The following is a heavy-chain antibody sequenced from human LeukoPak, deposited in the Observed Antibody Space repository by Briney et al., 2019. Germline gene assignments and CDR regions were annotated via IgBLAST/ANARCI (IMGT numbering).Heavy chain of an antibody. CDR2: INPSGGST. CDR1: GYTFTSYY. J-gene: IGHJ4*02. D-gene: IGHD6-13*01. Sequence: GASVKVSCKASGYTFTSYYMHWVRQAPGQGLEWMGIINPSGGSTRYAQKFQGRVTMTRDTSTSTVCMELSSLRSEDTAVYYCARVDSSSWYGDYWGQGTLVTVSS. CDR3: ARVDSSSWYGDY. V-gene: IGHV1-46*01.